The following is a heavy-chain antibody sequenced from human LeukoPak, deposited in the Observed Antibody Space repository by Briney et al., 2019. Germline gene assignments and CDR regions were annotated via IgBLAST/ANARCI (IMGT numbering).Heavy chain of an antibody. CDR2: IASDGSST. CDR3: AKGGLVHPV. J-gene: IGHJ4*02. D-gene: IGHD2-2*01. V-gene: IGHV3-74*01. Sequence: PGGSLRLSCAASGFTFSSYWMNWVRQAPGKGLVWVSRIASDGSSTTYADSVKGRFSISRDNAKNTLYLQMNSLRAEDTAVYYCAKGGLVHPVWGQGTLVTVSS. CDR1: GFTFSSYW.